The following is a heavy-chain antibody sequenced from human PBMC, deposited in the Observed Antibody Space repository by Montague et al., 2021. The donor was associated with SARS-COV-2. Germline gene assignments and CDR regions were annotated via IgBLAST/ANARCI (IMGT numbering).Heavy chain of an antibody. V-gene: IGHV3-7*01. J-gene: IGHJ4*02. Sequence: SLRLSCAASGFRSTSNWMTWVRQAPGKGLEWVAHIKQDGSEKNYADSVKGRFAISRDNAKNSIFLQMNVLRAEDSAIYYCAKDDDYTSSCHYWGQGTLVTVSS. CDR1: GFRSTSNW. CDR2: IKQDGSEK. CDR3: AKDDDYTSSCHY. D-gene: IGHD6-13*01.